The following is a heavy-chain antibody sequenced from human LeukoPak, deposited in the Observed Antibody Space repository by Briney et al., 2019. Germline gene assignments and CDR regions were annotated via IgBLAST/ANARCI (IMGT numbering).Heavy chain of an antibody. CDR2: ISSSSSYI. Sequence: GGSLRLSCAASGFTFSSYSMNWVRQAPGKGLEWVSSISSSSSYIYYADSVKGRFTISRDNAKNSLNLQMNSLRAEDTAVYYCARENSSSFIFDYWGQGTLVTVSS. D-gene: IGHD6-6*01. CDR3: ARENSSSFIFDY. V-gene: IGHV3-21*01. CDR1: GFTFSSYS. J-gene: IGHJ4*02.